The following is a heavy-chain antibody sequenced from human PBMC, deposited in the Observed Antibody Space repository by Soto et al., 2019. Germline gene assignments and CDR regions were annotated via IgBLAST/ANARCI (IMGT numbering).Heavy chain of an antibody. D-gene: IGHD2-15*01. CDR1: GFSLITSAVG. V-gene: IGHV2-5*01. CDR3: GDVEMNPNGAVDQ. J-gene: IGHJ4*02. Sequence: QITLKESGPTLVKPTQTLTLTCTFSGFSLITSAVGVGWIRQPPGKALEWLALIYGNDGMRYSLSLKSRLTIIQDTSKQDVVLKLTTVDPVDTATYYCGDVEMNPNGAVDQWGQGIFVTDS. CDR2: IYGNDGM.